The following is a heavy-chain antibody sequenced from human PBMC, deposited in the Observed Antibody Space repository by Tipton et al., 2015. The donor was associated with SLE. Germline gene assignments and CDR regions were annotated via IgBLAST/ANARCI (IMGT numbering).Heavy chain of an antibody. CDR1: GGSISSYY. CDR3: ASGRAVAGGDSFDY. V-gene: IGHV4-59*01. J-gene: IGHJ4*02. Sequence: TLSLTCTVSGGSISSYYWSWIRQPPGKGLEWIGYIYYSGSTNYNPSLKSRATISVDTSKNQFSLKLSSVTAADTAVYYCASGRAVAGGDSFDYWGQGTLVTVSS. D-gene: IGHD6-19*01. CDR2: IYYSGST.